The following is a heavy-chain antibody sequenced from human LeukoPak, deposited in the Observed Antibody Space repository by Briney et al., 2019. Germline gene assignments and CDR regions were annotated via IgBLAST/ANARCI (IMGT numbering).Heavy chain of an antibody. J-gene: IGHJ4*02. V-gene: IGHV1-18*01. Sequence: WASVTVSCTASGYTFTSYGISWVRQAPGQGLEWMGWISAYNGNTNYAQKFQGRVTMTTDTSTSTAYMELRSLRSDDTAVYYCARDSRYDEGYWGQGTLVTVSS. CDR2: ISAYNGNT. CDR3: ARDSRYDEGY. CDR1: GYTFTSYG. D-gene: IGHD5-12*01.